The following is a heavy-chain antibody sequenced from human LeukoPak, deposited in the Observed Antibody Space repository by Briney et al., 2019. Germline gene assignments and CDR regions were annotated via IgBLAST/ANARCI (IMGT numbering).Heavy chain of an antibody. Sequence: PGGSLRLSCAASGFTFSSYAMSWVRQAPGKGLEWVSAISGSGGSTYYANSVKGRFTISRDNSKNTLYLQMNSLRAEDTAVYYCAKLNDFWSGYSDYWGQGTLVTVSS. CDR2: ISGSGGST. D-gene: IGHD3-3*01. CDR3: AKLNDFWSGYSDY. J-gene: IGHJ4*02. CDR1: GFTFSSYA. V-gene: IGHV3-23*01.